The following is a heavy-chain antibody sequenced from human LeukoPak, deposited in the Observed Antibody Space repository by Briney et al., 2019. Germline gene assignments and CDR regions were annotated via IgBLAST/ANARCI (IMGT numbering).Heavy chain of an antibody. J-gene: IGHJ5*02. D-gene: IGHD2-2*01. V-gene: IGHV1-69*13. CDR2: IIPIFGTS. Sequence: SVKVSCKAPGGTFSNYAINWVRQAPGQGLEWMGGIIPIFGTSNHAQKFQGRVTIIADESTSTAYMELSSLRSEDTAVYYCARSPDLIVVVATAMNWFDPWGQGTLVTVSS. CDR1: GGTFSNYA. CDR3: ARSPDLIVVVATAMNWFDP.